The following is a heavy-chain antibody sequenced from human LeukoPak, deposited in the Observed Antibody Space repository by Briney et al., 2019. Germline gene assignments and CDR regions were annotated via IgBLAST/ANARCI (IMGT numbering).Heavy chain of an antibody. CDR2: IRYDGSNK. J-gene: IGHJ4*02. D-gene: IGHD5/OR15-5a*01. CDR1: GFTFSSYG. V-gene: IGHV3-30*02. Sequence: PGGSLRLSCAASGFTFSSYGMHWVRQAPGKGLEWVACIRYDGSNKYYADSVKGRFTISRDNSKNTLYLQMNSLRAEDTAVYYCAKLSRLHADRGYFDYWGQGTLVTVSS. CDR3: AKLSRLHADRGYFDY.